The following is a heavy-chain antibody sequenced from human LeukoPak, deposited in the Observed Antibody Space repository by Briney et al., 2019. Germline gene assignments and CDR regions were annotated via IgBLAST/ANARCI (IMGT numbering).Heavy chain of an antibody. CDR2: IYSGGST. J-gene: IGHJ4*02. CDR1: GFTFSSYS. V-gene: IGHV3-66*01. CDR3: ARDRAGDYDSSGYYYREGFDY. D-gene: IGHD3-22*01. Sequence: GGSLRLSCAASGFTFSSYSMNWVRQAPGKGLEWVSVIYSGGSTYYADSVKGRFTISRDNSKNTLYLQMNSLRAEDTAVYYCARDRAGDYDSSGYYYREGFDYWGRGTLVTVSS.